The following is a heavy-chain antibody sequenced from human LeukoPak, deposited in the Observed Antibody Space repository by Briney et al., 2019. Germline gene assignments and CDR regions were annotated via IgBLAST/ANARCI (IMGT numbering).Heavy chain of an antibody. V-gene: IGHV4-34*01. J-gene: IGHJ4*02. CDR3: ARVPSPHYYDSSGYSAYFDY. CDR2: INHSGST. D-gene: IGHD3-22*01. CDR1: GGSISSYY. Sequence: SETLSLTCTVSGGSISSYYWSWIRQPPGEGVEWIGEINHSGSTNYNPSLKSRVTISVDTSKNQFSLKLSSVTAADTAVYYCARVPSPHYYDSSGYSAYFDYWGQGTLVTVSS.